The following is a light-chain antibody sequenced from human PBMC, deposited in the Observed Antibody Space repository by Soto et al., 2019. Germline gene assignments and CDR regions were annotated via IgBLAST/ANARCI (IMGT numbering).Light chain of an antibody. CDR1: SSDVGGYDD. CDR2: EVT. Sequence: QSALTQPPSASGSPGQSVTISCTGTSSDVGGYDDVSWYQQHPGKAPKLMIYEVTKRPSGVPDRFSGSKSGNTASLTVSGLQAADEADYYCSSYAGSNNFVFGPGTKLTVL. J-gene: IGLJ1*01. V-gene: IGLV2-8*01. CDR3: SSYAGSNNFV.